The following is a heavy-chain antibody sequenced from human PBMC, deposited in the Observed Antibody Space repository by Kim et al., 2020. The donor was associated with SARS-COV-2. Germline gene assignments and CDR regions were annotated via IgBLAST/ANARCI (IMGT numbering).Heavy chain of an antibody. J-gene: IGHJ4*02. Sequence: STNYNPSRKSRVTISVDTSKNQFSLKLSSVTAADTAVYYCAREERSGYQPWGQGTLVTVSS. CDR2: ST. D-gene: IGHD3-3*01. V-gene: IGHV4-59*01. CDR3: AREERSGYQP.